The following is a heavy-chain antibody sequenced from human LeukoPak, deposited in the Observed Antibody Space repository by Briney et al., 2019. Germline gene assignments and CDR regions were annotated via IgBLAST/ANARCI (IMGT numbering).Heavy chain of an antibody. V-gene: IGHV4-4*09. J-gene: IGHJ4*02. CDR2: IYTSGST. CDR1: GGSISSYY. Sequence: SETLSLTCTVSGGSISSYYWSWIRQPPGKGLEWIGYIYTSGSTNYNPSLKSRVTMSVDTSKNQFSLKLSSVTAADTAVYYCARLSIVGAFDYWGQGTLVTVSS. CDR3: ARLSIVGAFDY. D-gene: IGHD1-26*01.